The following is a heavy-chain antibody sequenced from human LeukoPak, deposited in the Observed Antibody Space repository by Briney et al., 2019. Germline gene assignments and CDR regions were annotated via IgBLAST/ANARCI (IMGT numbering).Heavy chain of an antibody. J-gene: IGHJ4*02. CDR2: VSGSGGTT. V-gene: IGHV3-23*01. Sequence: GSLRLSCAASGFTFSSYAMSWVRQAPGKGLEWVSTVSGSGGTTYYTDSVKGRFTISRDNSKNTLYLQMNSLRAEDTAVYYCAKDGGSSGSYFPDFWGQGPLVTVSS. D-gene: IGHD1-26*01. CDR3: AKDGGSSGSYFPDF. CDR1: GFTFSSYA.